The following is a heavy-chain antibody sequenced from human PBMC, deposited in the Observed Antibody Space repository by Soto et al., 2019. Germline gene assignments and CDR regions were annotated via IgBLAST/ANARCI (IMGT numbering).Heavy chain of an antibody. CDR3: ARDDPIVTSRPKDAFDF. J-gene: IGHJ3*01. CDR2: ISSSSSYT. V-gene: IGHV3-11*06. CDR1: GFNFTGFY. D-gene: IGHD4-4*01. Sequence: QVQLEESGGGLVKPGESLRLACAASGFNFTGFYMSWIRQAPGKGLEWISNISSSSSYTDYAESVKGRFTISRDNAKSTLYLQMNSLRAEDTAVYYCARDDPIVTSRPKDAFDFWGQGTMVTVSS.